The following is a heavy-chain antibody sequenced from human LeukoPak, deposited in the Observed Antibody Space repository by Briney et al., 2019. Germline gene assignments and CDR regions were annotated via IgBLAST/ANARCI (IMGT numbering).Heavy chain of an antibody. CDR2: IYYSGGT. Sequence: SETLSLTCTVSGGSISSGDYYWSWIRQPPGKGLEWIGYIYYSGGTYYNPSLKSRVTISVDTSKHQFSLKLSSVTAADTAVYYCARWTKSYFDYWGQGTLVTVSS. D-gene: IGHD3/OR15-3a*01. CDR3: ARWTKSYFDY. J-gene: IGHJ4*02. V-gene: IGHV4-30-4*01. CDR1: GGSISSGDYY.